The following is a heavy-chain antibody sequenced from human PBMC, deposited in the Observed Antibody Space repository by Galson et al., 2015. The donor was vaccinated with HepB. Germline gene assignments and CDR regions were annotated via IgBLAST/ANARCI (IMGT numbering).Heavy chain of an antibody. D-gene: IGHD3-9*01. CDR3: ARDRRYYDILTGYLQAGAFDI. V-gene: IGHV3-30*04. CDR1: GFTFSSYA. J-gene: IGHJ3*02. CDR2: ISYDGSNK. Sequence: SLRLSCAASGFTFSSYAMHWVRQAPGKGLEWVAVISYDGSNKYYADSVKGRFTISRDNSKNTLYLQMNSLRAEDTAVYYCARDRRYYDILTGYLQAGAFDIWGQGTMVTVSS.